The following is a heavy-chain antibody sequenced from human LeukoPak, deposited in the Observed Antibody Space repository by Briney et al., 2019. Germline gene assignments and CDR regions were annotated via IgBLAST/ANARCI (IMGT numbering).Heavy chain of an antibody. CDR3: RGYYYDSSGFYRDY. D-gene: IGHD3-22*01. J-gene: IGHJ4*02. CDR1: GFSFSSYG. Sequence: PGGSLRLSCVASGFSFSSYGMHWVRQAPGKGLEWVAVILNDGSNKYYADSVKGRFTISRDNSKNTLYLQMNSMRAEDTAVYYCRGYYYDSSGFYRDYWGQGTLVTVSS. CDR2: ILNDGSNK. V-gene: IGHV3-30*03.